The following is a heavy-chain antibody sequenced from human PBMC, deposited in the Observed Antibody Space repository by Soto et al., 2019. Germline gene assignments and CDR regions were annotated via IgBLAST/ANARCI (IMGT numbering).Heavy chain of an antibody. D-gene: IGHD6-19*01. Sequence: VQLVESGGGVVKPGRSLRLSCAASGFTFSSYGMHWVRQAPGKGLEWVAVISYDGSNKYYADSVKGRFTISRDNSKNTLYLQMNSLRAEDTAVYYCAKPSQGGAGSFDYWGQGTLVTVSS. CDR2: ISYDGSNK. V-gene: IGHV3-30*18. CDR3: AKPSQGGAGSFDY. J-gene: IGHJ4*02. CDR1: GFTFSSYG.